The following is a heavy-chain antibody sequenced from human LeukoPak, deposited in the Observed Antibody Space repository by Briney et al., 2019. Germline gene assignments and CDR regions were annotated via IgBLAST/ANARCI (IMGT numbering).Heavy chain of an antibody. Sequence: GGSLRLSCAASGFTVSSNYMSWVRQAPGKGLEWVSVIYSGGSTYYADSVKGRFTISRDNSKNTLYLQMNSLRAEDTAVYYCARGGYGDYGPLDYWGQGTLDTVSS. J-gene: IGHJ4*02. D-gene: IGHD4-17*01. V-gene: IGHV3-53*01. CDR1: GFTVSSNY. CDR2: IYSGGST. CDR3: ARGGYGDYGPLDY.